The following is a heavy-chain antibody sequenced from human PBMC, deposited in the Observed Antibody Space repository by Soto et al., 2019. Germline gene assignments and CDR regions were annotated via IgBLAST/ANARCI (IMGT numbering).Heavy chain of an antibody. D-gene: IGHD3-16*01. CDR1: GFTVSSNS. CDR2: IYTDGGT. J-gene: IGHJ4*02. V-gene: IGHV3-53*01. CDR3: ARDNSMLGAPFHY. Sequence: GGGLIPPVGSLRLSCAASGFTVSSNSMSWVRQAPGKGLEWVSLIYTDGGTYYGDSVKGRFTISRDTSKNTLSLQMTSLRADDTAVYYCARDNSMLGAPFHYWGQGTLVTVSS.